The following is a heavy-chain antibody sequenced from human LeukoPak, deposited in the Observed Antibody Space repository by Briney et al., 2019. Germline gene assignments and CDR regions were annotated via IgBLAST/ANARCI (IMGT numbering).Heavy chain of an antibody. D-gene: IGHD1-26*01. CDR1: GYTFTSYG. Sequence: ASVTVSCKASGYTFTSYGISWVRQAPGQGLEWMGWISAYNGNTNYAQKLQGRVTMTTDTSTSTAYMELRSLRSDDTAVYYCASSMGAARYMDVWGKGTTVTVSS. CDR2: ISAYNGNT. V-gene: IGHV1-18*01. CDR3: ASSMGAARYMDV. J-gene: IGHJ6*03.